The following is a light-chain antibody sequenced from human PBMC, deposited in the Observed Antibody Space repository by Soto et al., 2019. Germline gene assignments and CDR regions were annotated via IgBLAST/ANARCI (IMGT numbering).Light chain of an antibody. CDR1: QSISSW. CDR3: QQYNSLWT. Sequence: DIQMTQSPSTLSASVGDRVTITCRASQSISSWLAWYQQKPGKAAKLLIYKASSLESGVPSRFSGSGSGTEFTLTISSLPPDDFATYYCQQYNSLWTFGQGTKVEIK. J-gene: IGKJ1*01. V-gene: IGKV1-5*03. CDR2: KAS.